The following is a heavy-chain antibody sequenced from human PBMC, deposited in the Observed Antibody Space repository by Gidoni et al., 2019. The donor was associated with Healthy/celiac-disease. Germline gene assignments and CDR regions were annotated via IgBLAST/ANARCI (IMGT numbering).Heavy chain of an antibody. D-gene: IGHD2-21*01. CDR1: GFSLSTSGVG. Sequence: QITLKESGPTLVKPTQTLTLTCPFSGFSLSTSGVGVGWIRQPPGKALEWLALIYWDDDKRYSPSLKSRLTITKDTSKNQVALTMTNMDPVDTATYYCAHRGVVGAFDYWGQGTLVTVSS. CDR2: IYWDDDK. V-gene: IGHV2-5*02. J-gene: IGHJ4*02. CDR3: AHRGVVGAFDY.